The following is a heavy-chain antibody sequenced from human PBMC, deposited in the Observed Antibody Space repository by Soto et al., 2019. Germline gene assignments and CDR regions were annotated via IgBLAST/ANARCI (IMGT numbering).Heavy chain of an antibody. J-gene: IGHJ6*02. CDR1: GYTFTSYG. Sequence: QVQLVQSGAEVKKPGASVKVSCKASGYTFTSYGISWVRQAPGQGLEWMGWISAYNGNTNYAQKLQGRVTMTTDTTTSTAHMDLRSLRSDDTAVDYCARDGAAMYYYYYGMDVWGQGTTVTVSS. D-gene: IGHD2-2*01. CDR3: ARDGAAMYYYYYGMDV. CDR2: ISAYNGNT. V-gene: IGHV1-18*01.